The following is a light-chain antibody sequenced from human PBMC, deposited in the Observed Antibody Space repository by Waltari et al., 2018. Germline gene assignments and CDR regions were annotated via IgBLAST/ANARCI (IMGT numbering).Light chain of an antibody. CDR2: DVS. Sequence: QSALTQPASVSGSPGQSITISCTGTSSDVGGYNYVPWYQQHPGKAPKLMIYDVSNRPAGVSNRFSCPKSGNTASLTISGLQAEDEADYYCSSYTSSTVVFGGGTKLTVL. CDR1: SSDVGGYNY. V-gene: IGLV2-14*03. J-gene: IGLJ2*01. CDR3: SSYTSSTVV.